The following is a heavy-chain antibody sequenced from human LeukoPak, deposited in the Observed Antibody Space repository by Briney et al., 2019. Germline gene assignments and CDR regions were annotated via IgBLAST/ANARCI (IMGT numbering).Heavy chain of an antibody. V-gene: IGHV3-23*01. CDR1: GFTVSSNY. CDR2: ISGSGDST. J-gene: IGHJ4*02. D-gene: IGHD3-10*01. CDR3: ARGARGSGTASDY. Sequence: GGSLRLSCAASGFTVSSNYMSWVRQAPGKGLEWVSAISGSGDSTYYADSVKGRFTISRDNAKNTPHLQMNSLRAEDTAVYYCARGARGSGTASDYWGQGTLVTVSS.